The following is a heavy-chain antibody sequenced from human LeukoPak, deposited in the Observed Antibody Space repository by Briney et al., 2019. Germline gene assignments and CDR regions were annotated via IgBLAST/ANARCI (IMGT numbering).Heavy chain of an antibody. J-gene: IGHJ4*02. Sequence: GGSLRLSCAASGFTFSSYGMHWVRQAPCKGLEWVAFIRYDGSNKYYADSVKGRFTISRDNSKNTLYLQMNSLRAEDTAVYYCAKDGETIAARSFDYWGQGTLVTVS. CDR3: AKDGETIAARSFDY. V-gene: IGHV3-30*02. CDR1: GFTFSSYG. D-gene: IGHD6-6*01. CDR2: IRYDGSNK.